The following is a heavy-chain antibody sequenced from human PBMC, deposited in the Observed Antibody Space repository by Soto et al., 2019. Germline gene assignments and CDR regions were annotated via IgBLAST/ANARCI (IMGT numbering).Heavy chain of an antibody. Sequence: SETLSLTCSVSGGSISSGDYYWNWIRQPPGKGLEWIGYIYYSGSTNYNPSLKSRVTISVDTSKNQFSLKLSSVTAADTAVYYCARRYGGNFDYWGQGTLVTVSS. J-gene: IGHJ4*02. CDR2: IYYSGST. V-gene: IGHV4-61*08. CDR3: ARRYGGNFDY. D-gene: IGHD3-16*01. CDR1: GGSISSGDYY.